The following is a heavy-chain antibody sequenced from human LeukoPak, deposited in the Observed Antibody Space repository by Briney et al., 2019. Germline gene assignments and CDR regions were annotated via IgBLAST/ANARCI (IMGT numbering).Heavy chain of an antibody. CDR2: ISGSGGST. J-gene: IGHJ4*02. CDR3: ANQYSGSYFGYFDC. Sequence: GGSLRLSCAASGFTFSSYAMSWVRQAPGKGLEWVSAISGSGGSTYYADSVKGRFTISRDNSKNTLYLQMNSLRAEDTAVYYCANQYSGSYFGYFDCWGQGTLVTVSS. CDR1: GFTFSSYA. D-gene: IGHD1-26*01. V-gene: IGHV3-23*01.